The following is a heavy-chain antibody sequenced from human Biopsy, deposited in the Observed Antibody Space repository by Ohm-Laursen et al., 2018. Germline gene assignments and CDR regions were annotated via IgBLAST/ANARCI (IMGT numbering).Heavy chain of an antibody. V-gene: IGHV4-38-2*02. CDR1: GFSISSGYY. Sequence: GTLSLTCPVSGFSISSGYYWGWIRQPPGKGLEWIGSVYDSGKSYYNPSLKSRVTISVDVSKNQFSLKLSSVTAADTAVYYCARDRFDLLTPNWFDPWGQGTLVIVSS. J-gene: IGHJ5*02. D-gene: IGHD3-9*01. CDR3: ARDRFDLLTPNWFDP. CDR2: VYDSGKS.